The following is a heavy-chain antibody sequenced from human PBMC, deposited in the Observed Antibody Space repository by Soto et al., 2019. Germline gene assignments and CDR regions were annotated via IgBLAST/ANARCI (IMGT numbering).Heavy chain of an antibody. Sequence: SAVAEGSIRGGGYSWSWIRQPPGQGLEWIVYIYHSGSTYYNPSLERRVTISVDRSKNQFSLMLSSLPASDTAVDYCDSVPPLGYWRKGTLVTVSS. J-gene: IGHJ4*02. CDR2: IYHSGST. CDR1: EGSIRGGGYS. CDR3: DSVPPLGY. V-gene: IGHV4-30-2*01.